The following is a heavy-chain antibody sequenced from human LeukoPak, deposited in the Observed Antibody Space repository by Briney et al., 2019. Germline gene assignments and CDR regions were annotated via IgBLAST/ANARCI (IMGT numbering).Heavy chain of an antibody. Sequence: GGSLRLSCAASGFTFSSYAMSWVRQAPGKGLEWVSAISGSGGSTYYADSVKGRFTISRDNSKNTLYLQMNSLRAEDTAVYYCARAAESPRRAWFGEFYYYYYMDVWGKGTTVTISS. V-gene: IGHV3-23*01. CDR3: ARAAESPRRAWFGEFYYYYYMDV. CDR1: GFTFSSYA. J-gene: IGHJ6*03. CDR2: ISGSGGST. D-gene: IGHD3-10*01.